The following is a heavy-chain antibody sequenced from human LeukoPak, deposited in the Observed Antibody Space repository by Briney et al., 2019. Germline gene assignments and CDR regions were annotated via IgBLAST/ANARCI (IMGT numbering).Heavy chain of an antibody. Sequence: PGGSLRLSCAASGFTFSSYSTNWVRQAPGKGLEWVSSISSSSSYIYYADSVKGRFTISRDNAKNSLYLQMNSLRAEDTAVYYCARDRGMGAFDIWGQGTMVTVSS. CDR3: ARDRGMGAFDI. D-gene: IGHD2-15*01. V-gene: IGHV3-21*01. CDR1: GFTFSSYS. J-gene: IGHJ3*02. CDR2: ISSSSSYI.